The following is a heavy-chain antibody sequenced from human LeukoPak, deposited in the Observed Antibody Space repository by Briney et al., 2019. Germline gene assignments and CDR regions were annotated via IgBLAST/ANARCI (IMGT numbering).Heavy chain of an antibody. V-gene: IGHV1-2*06. CDR1: GYTFTGYY. CDR3: ASRAASVTLGY. Sequence: ASVKVSCKASGYTFTGYYMHWVRQAPGQGLEWMGRMNPSCGVTNYAQKFQGRVTMTRDTSINTAYLDLSALKSDDTAVYYCASRAASVTLGYWGQGTLVTVSS. D-gene: IGHD2-15*01. CDR2: MNPSCGVT. J-gene: IGHJ4*02.